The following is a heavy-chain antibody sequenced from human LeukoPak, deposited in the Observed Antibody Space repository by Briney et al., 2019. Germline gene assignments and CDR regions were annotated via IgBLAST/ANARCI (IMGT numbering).Heavy chain of an antibody. CDR2: IRSDGSSK. Sequence: PGRSLRLSCAASGFTFRSYGLHWVRQAPGKGLEWVALIRSDGSSKNYADSVKGRFTISRDNAKNTLYLQMNSLRAEDTAVYYCARRTSWFSFYYYYGMDVWGQGTTVTVSS. CDR3: ARRTSWFSFYYYYGMDV. J-gene: IGHJ6*02. CDR1: GFTFRSYG. V-gene: IGHV3-33*03. D-gene: IGHD2-2*01.